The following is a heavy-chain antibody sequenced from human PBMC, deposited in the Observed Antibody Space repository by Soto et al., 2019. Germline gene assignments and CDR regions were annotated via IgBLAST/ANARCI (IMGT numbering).Heavy chain of an antibody. Sequence: PGESLKISCKGSGYTFTSCWIAWVRQMPGKGLEWMGIIYPGDSDTRYSPSFQGQVSISADKSISTAYLQWSSLKASDTAMYYCARQDGSALYYFDYWGQGTLVTVSS. CDR2: IYPGDSDT. CDR1: GYTFTSCW. J-gene: IGHJ4*02. V-gene: IGHV5-51*01. CDR3: ARQDGSALYYFDY. D-gene: IGHD6-19*01.